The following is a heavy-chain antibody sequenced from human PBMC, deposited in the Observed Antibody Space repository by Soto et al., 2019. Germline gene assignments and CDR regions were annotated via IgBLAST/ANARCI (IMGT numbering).Heavy chain of an antibody. CDR2: IYPGDSDT. D-gene: IGHD2-15*01. Sequence: PGESLKISCNGSGYSFTSYWIGWVRQMPGKGLEWMGIIYPGDSDTRYSPSFQGQVTISADKSISTAYLQWSSLKASDTAMYYCARQGLDCSGGSCYVDYWGQGTLVTVSS. CDR1: GYSFTSYW. CDR3: ARQGLDCSGGSCYVDY. J-gene: IGHJ4*02. V-gene: IGHV5-51*01.